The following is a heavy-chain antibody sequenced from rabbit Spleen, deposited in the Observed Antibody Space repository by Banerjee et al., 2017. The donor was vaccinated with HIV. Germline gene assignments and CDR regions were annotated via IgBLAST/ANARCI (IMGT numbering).Heavy chain of an antibody. Sequence: QEQLVESGGGLVKPGASLTLTCTASGFSFSSSYDMCWVRQAPGKGLEWIGCIYTGNGKTYYAGWAKGRFTISKSSSTTVTLQMTSLTAADTATYFCARDAGTGGSYFALWGQGTLVTVS. D-gene: IGHD8-1*01. J-gene: IGHJ3*01. CDR2: IYTGNGKT. CDR1: GFSFSSSYD. V-gene: IGHV1S45*01. CDR3: ARDAGTGGSYFAL.